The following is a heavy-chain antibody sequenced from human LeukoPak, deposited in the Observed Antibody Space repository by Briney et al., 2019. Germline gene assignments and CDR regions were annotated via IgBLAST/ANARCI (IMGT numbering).Heavy chain of an antibody. J-gene: IGHJ4*02. V-gene: IGHV3-53*01. CDR1: GFTVSSNY. Sequence: PGGSLRLSCAASGFTVSSNYMSWVRQAPGKGLEWVSVVFSGGSTYYADSVKGRFTISRDNSKNTLYLQMNSLRAEDTAVYYCAREVVPAKYFAYWGQGTLVTVSS. D-gene: IGHD2-2*01. CDR2: VFSGGST. CDR3: AREVVPAKYFAY.